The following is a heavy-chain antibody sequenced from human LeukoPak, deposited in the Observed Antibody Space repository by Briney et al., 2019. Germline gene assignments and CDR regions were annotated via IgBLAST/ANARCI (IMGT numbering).Heavy chain of an antibody. J-gene: IGHJ4*02. Sequence: GGSLRLSCAASGFTLSSYWMTWVRQAPGKGLEWVANINKDGSAKYYVDSVKGRITISRDNAKNSLYPQMNSLRVEDTAVYYCASGEWNLGYWGQGTLVTVSS. D-gene: IGHD1-1*01. CDR1: GFTLSSYW. CDR3: ASGEWNLGY. V-gene: IGHV3-7*01. CDR2: INKDGSAK.